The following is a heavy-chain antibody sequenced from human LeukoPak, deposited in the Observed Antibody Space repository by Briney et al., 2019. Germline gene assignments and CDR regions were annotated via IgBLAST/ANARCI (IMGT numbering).Heavy chain of an antibody. CDR1: GLTFSSYW. D-gene: IGHD3-22*01. CDR3: ARDRHYYYDSSGYSY. CDR2: IKQDGSEK. J-gene: IGHJ4*02. Sequence: GSLRLSCAASGLTFSSYWMSWVRQAPGKGLEWVANIKQDGSEKYYVDSVKGRFTISRDNAKNSLYLQMNSLRAEDTAVYYCARDRHYYYDSSGYSYWGQGTLVTVSS. V-gene: IGHV3-7*01.